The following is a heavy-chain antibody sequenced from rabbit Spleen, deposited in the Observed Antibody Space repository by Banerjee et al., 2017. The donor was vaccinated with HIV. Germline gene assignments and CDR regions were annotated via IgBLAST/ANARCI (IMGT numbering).Heavy chain of an antibody. Sequence: QSLEESGGGLVKPGASLTLTCKASGFDFSDKAVMCWVRQAPGKGLQWIACINIVTGKSVYASWAKGRFTMSRTSSTTVTLQMTSLTVADTATYFCARDTGSSFSSYGMDLWGPGTLVTVS. CDR2: INIVTGKS. J-gene: IGHJ6*01. CDR1: GFDFSDKAV. D-gene: IGHD8-1*01. V-gene: IGHV1S40*01. CDR3: ARDTGSSFSSYGMDL.